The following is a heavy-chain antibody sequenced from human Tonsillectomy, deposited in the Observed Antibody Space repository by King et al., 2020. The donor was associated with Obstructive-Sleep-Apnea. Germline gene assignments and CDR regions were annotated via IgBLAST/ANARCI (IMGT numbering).Heavy chain of an antibody. V-gene: IGHV4-59*01. CDR2: IYNTGST. Sequence: QLQESGPGLVKPSETLSLTCTVSGGSISSYSWTWIRQPPGKGLEWIGYIYNTGSTNYNPSLKSRVTISIDTSKNQFSLKLSSVTAADTAVYYGARVWSTVVKNDDFDIWGQGTMVTVSS. D-gene: IGHD4-23*01. CDR3: ARVWSTVVKNDDFDI. J-gene: IGHJ3*02. CDR1: GGSISSYS.